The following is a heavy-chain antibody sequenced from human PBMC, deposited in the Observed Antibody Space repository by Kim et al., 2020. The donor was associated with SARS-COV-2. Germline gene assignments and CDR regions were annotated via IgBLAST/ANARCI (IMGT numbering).Heavy chain of an antibody. CDR2: GGST. J-gene: IGHJ4*02. CDR3: AKAESFDY. V-gene: IGHV3-23*01. Sequence: GGSTYYADSVKGRFTISRDNSKNTLYLQMNSLRAEDTAVYYCAKAESFDYWGQGTLVTVSS.